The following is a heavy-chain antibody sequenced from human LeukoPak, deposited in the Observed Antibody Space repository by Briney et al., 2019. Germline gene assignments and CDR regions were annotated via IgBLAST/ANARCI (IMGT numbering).Heavy chain of an antibody. V-gene: IGHV4-59*01. CDR2: IYYSGST. Sequence: SETLSLTCTVSGGSISSYYWSWVRQPPGKGLEWIGYIYYSGSTNYNPPLKSRVTISVDTSKNQFSLKLSSVTAADTAVYYCARAGVATITVDYWGQGTLVTVSS. CDR3: ARAGVATITVDY. J-gene: IGHJ4*02. D-gene: IGHD5-12*01. CDR1: GGSISSYY.